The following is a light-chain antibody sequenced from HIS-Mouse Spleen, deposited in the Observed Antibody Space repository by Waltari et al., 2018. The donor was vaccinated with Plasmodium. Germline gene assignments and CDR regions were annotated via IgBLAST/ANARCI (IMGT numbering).Light chain of an antibody. J-gene: IGKJ3*01. CDR1: QSCSSN. CDR2: GAS. V-gene: IGKV3-15*01. Sequence: EIVMTHSPATMSVSPGDRANLSCRASQSCSSNLAWFQQKPGQAPRILIYGASTRATGIPARFSGSGSGTEFTLTISSLQSEDFAVYYCQQYNNWSFTFGPGTKVDIK. CDR3: QQYNNWSFT.